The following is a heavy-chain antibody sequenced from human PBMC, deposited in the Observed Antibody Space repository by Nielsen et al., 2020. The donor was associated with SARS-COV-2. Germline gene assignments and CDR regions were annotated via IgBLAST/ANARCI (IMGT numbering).Heavy chain of an antibody. V-gene: IGHV3-48*03. Sequence: GESLKISCAASGFTFSSYEMNWVRQAPGKGLEWVSYISSSGSTIYYADSVKGRFTISRDNAKNSLYLQMNSLRAEDTAVYYCAPGGSLARATTVLLDAFDIWGQGTMVTVSS. CDR1: GFTFSSYE. J-gene: IGHJ3*02. CDR2: ISSSGSTI. CDR3: APGGSLARATTVLLDAFDI. D-gene: IGHD1-26*01.